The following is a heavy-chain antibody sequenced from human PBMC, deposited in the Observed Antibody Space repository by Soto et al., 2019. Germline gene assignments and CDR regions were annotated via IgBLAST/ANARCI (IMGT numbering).Heavy chain of an antibody. CDR3: TRQGSGWSLH. CDR2: IRTKPNDYAT. V-gene: IGHV3-73*01. D-gene: IGHD6-19*01. Sequence: EVQLVESGGGLVQPGGSLKLSCAASGFTFSGSAMEWVRQASGKGLEWVGSIRTKPNDYATAYAASVKGRFIISRDDSKSTAYLQMNSLKTEDTAVYYCTRQGSGWSLHWGQGTLVTVSS. CDR1: GFTFSGSA. J-gene: IGHJ4*02.